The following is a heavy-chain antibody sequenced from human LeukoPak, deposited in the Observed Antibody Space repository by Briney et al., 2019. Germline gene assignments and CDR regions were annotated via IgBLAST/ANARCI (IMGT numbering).Heavy chain of an antibody. Sequence: PGGSLRLSCAASGFTFSSYEMNWLRQAPGKGLEWVSYISSSGSTIYYADSVKGRFTISRDNDKNSLYLQMNSLTAEDTAVYYCAELGITMIGGVWGKGTTVTISS. CDR2: ISSSGSTI. D-gene: IGHD3-10*02. J-gene: IGHJ6*04. CDR1: GFTFSSYE. V-gene: IGHV3-48*03. CDR3: AELGITMIGGV.